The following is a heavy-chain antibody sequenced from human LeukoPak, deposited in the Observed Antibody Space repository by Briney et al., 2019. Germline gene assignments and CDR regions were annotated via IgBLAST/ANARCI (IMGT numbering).Heavy chain of an antibody. CDR2: IIPIFGTA. Sequence: SVKVSCKASGGTFSSYAISWVRQAPGQGLEWMGGIIPIFGTANYAQKFQGRVTITAGESTSTAYMELSSLRSEDTAVYYCARAGQQLVSAPGYFDYWGQGTLVTVSS. CDR3: ARAGQQLVSAPGYFDY. CDR1: GGTFSSYA. J-gene: IGHJ4*02. D-gene: IGHD6-13*01. V-gene: IGHV1-69*13.